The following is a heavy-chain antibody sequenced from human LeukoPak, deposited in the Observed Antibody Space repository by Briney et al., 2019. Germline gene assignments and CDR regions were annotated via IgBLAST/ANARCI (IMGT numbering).Heavy chain of an antibody. J-gene: IGHJ4*02. CDR1: GFTFKTHA. CDR3: ARWGGGYDY. V-gene: IGHV3-7*04. Sequence: GWSLRLSCEASGFTFKTHAMRWVRQAPGTGLERVANIKHDGSEKYYLDSVKGRFTISRDNVKNSLYLQMSSLRVEDTAVYYCARWGGGYDYWGQGTLVTVS. CDR2: IKHDGSEK. D-gene: IGHD5-12*01.